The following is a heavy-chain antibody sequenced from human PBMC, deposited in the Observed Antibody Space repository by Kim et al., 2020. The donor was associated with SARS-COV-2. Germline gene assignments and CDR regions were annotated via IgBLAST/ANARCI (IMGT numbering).Heavy chain of an antibody. D-gene: IGHD6-19*01. J-gene: IGHJ4*02. Sequence: GGSLRLSCVASGFTFSSYAMSWVRQAPGKGLEWVSAISGSGGSIYYADSVKGRFTISRDNSNNTLYLQMNSLRAEDTAVYYCAKRYSSGWYWGPSDYWGQGTLVTVSS. CDR2: ISGSGGSI. CDR3: AKRYSSGWYWGPSDY. V-gene: IGHV3-23*01. CDR1: GFTFSSYA.